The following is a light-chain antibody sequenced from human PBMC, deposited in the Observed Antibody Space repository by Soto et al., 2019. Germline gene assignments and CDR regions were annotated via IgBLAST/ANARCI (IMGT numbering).Light chain of an antibody. CDR1: SSDVGGYNY. V-gene: IGLV2-14*01. Sequence: QSVLTQPASVSGSPRQSITISCTGTSSDVGGYNYVSWYQQHPGKAPKLLIYEVSNRPSGVSNRFSGSKSGNTASLTISGLQAEDEADYYCNSYTSSSTGVFGTGTKLTVL. CDR3: NSYTSSSTGV. J-gene: IGLJ1*01. CDR2: EVS.